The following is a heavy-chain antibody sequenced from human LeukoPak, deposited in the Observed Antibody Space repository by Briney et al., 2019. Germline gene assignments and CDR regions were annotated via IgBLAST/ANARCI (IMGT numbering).Heavy chain of an antibody. CDR3: ARGPIGYDILTGYYIPTNDY. V-gene: IGHV4-34*01. CDR1: GGSFSGYY. Sequence: SETLSLTCAVYGGSFSGYYWSWIRQPPGKGLEWIGEINHSGSTNYNPSLKSRVTILVDTSKNQFSLKLSSVTAADTAVYYCARGPIGYDILTGYYIPTNDYWGQGTLVTVSS. D-gene: IGHD3-9*01. J-gene: IGHJ4*02. CDR2: INHSGST.